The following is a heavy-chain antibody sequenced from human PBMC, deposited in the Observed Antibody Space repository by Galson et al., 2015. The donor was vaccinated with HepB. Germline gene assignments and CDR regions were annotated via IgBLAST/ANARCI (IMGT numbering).Heavy chain of an antibody. J-gene: IGHJ4*02. V-gene: IGHV3-23*01. D-gene: IGHD3-10*01. CDR1: GFTFSNYA. CDR2: ISINSGTT. CDR3: AKRGGPGSGTYSPFDF. Sequence: SLRLSCAASGFTFSNYAMSWVRQAPGKGLEWVSSISINSGTTYYADSVKGRFTISRDNSKNTLFLQMDSLRPDDTATYYCAKRGGPGSGTYSPFDFWGQGTLVTVSS.